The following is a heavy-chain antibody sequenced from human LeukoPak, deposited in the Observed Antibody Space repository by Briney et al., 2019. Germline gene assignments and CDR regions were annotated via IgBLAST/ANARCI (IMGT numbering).Heavy chain of an antibody. CDR1: GFTFSTYW. V-gene: IGHV3-74*01. Sequence: GGSLRLSCAASGFTFSTYWMHWVRQAPGKGLVWVSRINGDGGSRNYADSVKGRFTISRDNAKSTLYLQMSGLRAEDTAVYYCASASSHRTAAGGDYWGQGTQVTAST. D-gene: IGHD6-13*01. CDR2: INGDGGSR. CDR3: ASASSHRTAAGGDY. J-gene: IGHJ4*02.